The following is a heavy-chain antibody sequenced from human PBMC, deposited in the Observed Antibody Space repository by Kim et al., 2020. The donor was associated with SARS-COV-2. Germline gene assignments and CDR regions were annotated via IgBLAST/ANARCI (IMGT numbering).Heavy chain of an antibody. D-gene: IGHD6-13*01. CDR1: GFTFSSYG. Sequence: GGSLRLSCAASGFTFSSYGMHWVRQAPGKGLEWVAVISYDGSNKYYADSVKGRFTISRDNSKNTLYLQMNSLRAEDTAVYYCAKDERFEQGWHSSSWYGTYCYYYGMDVWGQGTTVTVSS. CDR2: ISYDGSNK. CDR3: AKDERFEQGWHSSSWYGTYCYYYGMDV. J-gene: IGHJ6*02. V-gene: IGHV3-30*18.